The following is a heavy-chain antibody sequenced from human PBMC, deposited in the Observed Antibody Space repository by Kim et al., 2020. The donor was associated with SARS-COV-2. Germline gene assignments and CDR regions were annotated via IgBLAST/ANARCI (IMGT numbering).Heavy chain of an antibody. D-gene: IGHD2-21*02. V-gene: IGHV3-30*01. J-gene: IGHJ3*02. Sequence: DAVEGRFTISRDNSKNTLYLQMNSLRAEDTAVYYCAREDNGGNSHDAFDIWGQGTMVTVSS. CDR3: AREDNGGNSHDAFDI.